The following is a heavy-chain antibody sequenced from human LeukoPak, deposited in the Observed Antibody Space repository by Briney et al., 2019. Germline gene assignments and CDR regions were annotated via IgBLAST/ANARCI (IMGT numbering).Heavy chain of an antibody. Sequence: GGSLRLSCAASGFTFDDYAMHWVRQAPGKGLEWVAVISYDGSNKYYADSVKGRFAISRDNSKNTLYLQMNSLRAEDTAVYYCARSSSSLTAPVDYWGQGTLVTVSS. CDR2: ISYDGSNK. V-gene: IGHV3-30*09. CDR1: GFTFDDYA. D-gene: IGHD6-13*01. J-gene: IGHJ4*02. CDR3: ARSSSSLTAPVDY.